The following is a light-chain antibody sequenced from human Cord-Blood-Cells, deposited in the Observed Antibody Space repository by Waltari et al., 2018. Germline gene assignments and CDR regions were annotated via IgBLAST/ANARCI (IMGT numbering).Light chain of an antibody. CDR3: SSYTSSSTVV. Sequence: QSALTQPASVSGSPGQSLTISCTGTSSDVGGYNYVSWYQQHPGKAPKIMIYDVSKRPSGVSNRFSGSKSGNTASLTISGLQAEDEADYYCSSYTSSSTVVFGGGTKLTVL. CDR1: SSDVGGYNY. V-gene: IGLV2-14*01. J-gene: IGLJ2*01. CDR2: DVS.